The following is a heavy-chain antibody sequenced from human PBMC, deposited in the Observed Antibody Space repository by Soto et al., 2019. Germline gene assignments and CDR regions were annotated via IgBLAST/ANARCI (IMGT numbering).Heavy chain of an antibody. Sequence: GGSLRLSCAASGFTFSSYSMNWVRQAPGKGLEWVSSISSSSSYIYYADSVKGRFTISRDNAKNSLYLQMNSLRAEDTAVYYCARVSIYGDYGYYFDYWGQGTLVTVSS. J-gene: IGHJ4*02. CDR1: GFTFSSYS. CDR2: ISSSSSYI. CDR3: ARVSIYGDYGYYFDY. D-gene: IGHD4-17*01. V-gene: IGHV3-21*01.